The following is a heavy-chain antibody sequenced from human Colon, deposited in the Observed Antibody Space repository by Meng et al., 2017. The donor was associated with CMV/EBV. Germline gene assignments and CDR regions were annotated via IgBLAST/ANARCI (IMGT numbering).Heavy chain of an antibody. D-gene: IGHD5-24*01. CDR2: INPISGFA. CDR1: GYTFTAYY. CDR3: ARSREMASTKFDY. V-gene: IGHV1-2*06. J-gene: IGHJ4*02. Sequence: KASGYTFTAYYIPWVRQAPGQGLEWMGRINPISGFASYAQKFQGRVTLTRDTSISTAYMELSRLTSDDTAVYYCARSREMASTKFDYWGQGNLVTVSS.